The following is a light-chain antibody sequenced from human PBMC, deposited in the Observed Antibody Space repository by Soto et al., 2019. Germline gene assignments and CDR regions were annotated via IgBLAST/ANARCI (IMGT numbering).Light chain of an antibody. CDR1: QSVLYSSINKNY. CDR2: WAS. J-gene: IGKJ1*01. CDR3: QQYYISPPT. V-gene: IGKV4-1*01. Sequence: DIVMTQSPDSLAVSLGERATINCKSSQSVLYSSINKNYLAWYQQKAGQPPKLLIYWASTREYGVPDRFSGSGSGTDFTLTISSLQAEDVAVYFCQQYYISPPTFGQGTKVEIK.